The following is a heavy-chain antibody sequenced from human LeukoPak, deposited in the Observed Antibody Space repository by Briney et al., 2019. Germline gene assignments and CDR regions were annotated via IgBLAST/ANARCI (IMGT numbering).Heavy chain of an antibody. J-gene: IGHJ4*02. CDR2: IYHSGST. V-gene: IGHV4-38-2*01. D-gene: IGHD3-22*01. Sequence: PSETLSLTCAVYGGSFSGYYWGWIRQPPGKGLEWIGSIYHSGSTYYNPSLKSRVTISVDTSKNQFSLKLSSVTAADTAVYYCANGDYDSSGYVDYWGQGTLVTVSS. CDR3: ANGDYDSSGYVDY. CDR1: GGSFSGYY.